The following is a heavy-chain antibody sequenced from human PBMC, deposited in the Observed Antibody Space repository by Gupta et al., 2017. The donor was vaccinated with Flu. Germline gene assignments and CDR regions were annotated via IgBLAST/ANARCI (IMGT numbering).Heavy chain of an antibody. V-gene: IGHV1-69*01. CDR2: IIPIFGTA. D-gene: IGHD2-2*01. CDR3: AREDVVVPAATNWFDP. Sequence: AISWVRQAPGQGLEWMGGIIPIFGTANYAQKFQGRVTITADESTSTAYMELSSLRSEDTAVYYCAREDVVVPAATNWFDPWGQGTLVTVSS. CDR1: A. J-gene: IGHJ5*02.